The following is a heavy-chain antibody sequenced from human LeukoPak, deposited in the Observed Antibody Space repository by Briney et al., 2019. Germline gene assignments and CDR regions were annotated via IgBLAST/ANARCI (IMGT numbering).Heavy chain of an antibody. CDR3: ARDQQLAYCGGDCYPAN. V-gene: IGHV4-61*02. D-gene: IGHD2-21*02. CDR2: IYTSGST. J-gene: IGHJ4*02. Sequence: SETLSLTCTVSGGSISSGGYYWSWIRQPAGKGLEWIGRIYTSGSTGYNPSLKSRVTISLETSKNQFSLNLSSVTAADTAVYFCARDQQLAYCGGDCYPANWGQGTLVTVSS. CDR1: GGSISSGGYY.